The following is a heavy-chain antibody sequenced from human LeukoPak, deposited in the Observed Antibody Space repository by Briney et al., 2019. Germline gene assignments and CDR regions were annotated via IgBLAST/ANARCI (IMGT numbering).Heavy chain of an antibody. CDR2: IYHSGST. V-gene: IGHV4-4*02. CDR3: ARLGSGSYYKSSNHFDY. CDR1: GGSISSSNW. D-gene: IGHD3-10*01. Sequence: SGTLSLTCAVSGGSISSSNWWSWVRQPPGEGLVWIGEIYHSGSTNYNPSLKSRFTISVDKSKNQFSLELSSVAAADTGVYYCARLGSGSYYKSSNHFDYWGQGTLVTVSS. J-gene: IGHJ4*02.